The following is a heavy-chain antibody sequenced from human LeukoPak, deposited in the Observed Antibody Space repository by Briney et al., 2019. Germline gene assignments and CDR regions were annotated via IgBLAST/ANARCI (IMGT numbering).Heavy chain of an antibody. CDR3: ARARLDSSGRFDY. V-gene: IGHV4-31*03. CDR2: IYYSGDT. J-gene: IGHJ4*02. CDR1: GGSISSGYY. D-gene: IGHD3-22*01. Sequence: SETLSLTCTVSGGSISSGYYWSWIRQLPGRGLEWIGYIYYSGDTYSSPSLKSRVSISVDTSKNQFSLRLSSVTAADTAVYYCARARLDSSGRFDYWGQGTLVTVSS.